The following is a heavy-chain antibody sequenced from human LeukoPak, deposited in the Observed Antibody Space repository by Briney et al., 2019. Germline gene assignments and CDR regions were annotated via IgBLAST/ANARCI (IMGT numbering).Heavy chain of an antibody. CDR2: ISGSGGST. Sequence: PGGSLRPSCAASGFTFSSYAMSWVRQAPGKGLEWVSAISGSGGSTYYADSVKGRFTISRDNSKNTLYLQMNSLRAEDTAVYYCAKGVSAHSGYDPIDYWGQGTLVTVSS. D-gene: IGHD5-12*01. CDR3: AKGVSAHSGYDPIDY. CDR1: GFTFSSYA. V-gene: IGHV3-23*01. J-gene: IGHJ4*02.